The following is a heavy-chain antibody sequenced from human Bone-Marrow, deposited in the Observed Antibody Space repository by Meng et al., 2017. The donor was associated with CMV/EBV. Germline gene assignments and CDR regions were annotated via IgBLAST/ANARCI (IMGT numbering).Heavy chain of an antibody. CDR2: IATDGAT. CDR1: GFTFSSYD. J-gene: IGHJ5*02. V-gene: IGHV3-13*01. Sequence: GESLKISCATSGFTFSSYDMHWVRQPTGKGLEWVSGIATDGATFYTGSVKGRFTISRENGMNSLYLQMNSLRADDTAVYYCARGAPSGFDPWGQGTLVTV. CDR3: ARGAPSGFDP.